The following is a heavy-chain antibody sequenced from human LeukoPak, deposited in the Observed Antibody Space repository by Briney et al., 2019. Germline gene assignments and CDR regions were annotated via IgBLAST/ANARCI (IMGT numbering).Heavy chain of an antibody. D-gene: IGHD3-22*01. V-gene: IGHV4-4*02. Sequence: SETLSLTCAVSGGSISSSNWWSWVRQPPGKGLEWIGEIYHSGSTNYNPSLKSRVTISVDKSKNQFSLKLSSVTAADTAVYYCATQTTPTYYYDSSGYGAFDIWGQGTMVTVSS. CDR3: ATQTTPTYYYDSSGYGAFDI. J-gene: IGHJ3*02. CDR2: IYHSGST. CDR1: GGSISSSNW.